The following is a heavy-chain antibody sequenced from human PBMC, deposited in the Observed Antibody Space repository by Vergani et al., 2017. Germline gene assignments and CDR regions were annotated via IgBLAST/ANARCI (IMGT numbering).Heavy chain of an antibody. D-gene: IGHD6-19*01. CDR1: GGSISNYY. CDR2: LYTSGST. Sequence: QVQLQESGPGLVKPSETLSLTCTVSGGSISNYYWSWIRQPAGKELEWIGRLYTSGSTKYNPSLKSRVTISVDTSKNQFSLKLSSVTAADTAVYYCATSAAVAGIDYWGQGTLVTVSS. J-gene: IGHJ4*02. V-gene: IGHV4-4*07. CDR3: ATSAAVAGIDY.